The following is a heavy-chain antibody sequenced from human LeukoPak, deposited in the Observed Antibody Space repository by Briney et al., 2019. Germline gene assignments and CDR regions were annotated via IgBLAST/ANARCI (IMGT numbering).Heavy chain of an antibody. CDR3: AIYSEYYDFWSGHNWFDP. Sequence: SVKVSCKASVGTFSSYAISWVRQAPGQGLEWMGGIIPIFGTANYAQKFQGRVTITTDESTSTAYMELSSLRSEDTAVYYCAIYSEYYDFWSGHNWFDPWGQGTLVTVSS. V-gene: IGHV1-69*05. J-gene: IGHJ5*02. CDR1: VGTFSSYA. CDR2: IIPIFGTA. D-gene: IGHD3-3*01.